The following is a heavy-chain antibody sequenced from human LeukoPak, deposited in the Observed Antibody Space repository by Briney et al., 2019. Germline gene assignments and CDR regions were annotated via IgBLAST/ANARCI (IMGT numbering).Heavy chain of an antibody. J-gene: IGHJ2*01. CDR1: GFTFSSYS. CDR3: ARVEDYGSGTYYNPSFRWYFDL. V-gene: IGHV3-48*01. CDR2: ISSSSSTI. Sequence: GGSLRLSCAASGFTFSSYSMNWVRQAPGKGLEWVSYISSSSSTIYYADSVKGRFTISRDNAKSSLFLQMNSLRAEDTAVYYCARVEDYGSGTYYNPSFRWYFDLWGRGTLVTVSS. D-gene: IGHD3-10*01.